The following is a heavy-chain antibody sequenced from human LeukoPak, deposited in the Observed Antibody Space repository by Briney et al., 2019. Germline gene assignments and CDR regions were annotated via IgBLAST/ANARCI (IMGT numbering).Heavy chain of an antibody. CDR3: ATDRYGGNRYFDY. CDR1: GYTLTELS. Sequence: ASVKVSCKVSGYTLTELSMHWVRQAPGKGLEGVGGFDPEDGETIYAQKFQGRVTMTEDTSTDTAYMELSSLRSEDTAVYYCATDRYGGNRYFDYWGQGTLVTVSS. J-gene: IGHJ4*02. V-gene: IGHV1-24*01. CDR2: FDPEDGET. D-gene: IGHD4-23*01.